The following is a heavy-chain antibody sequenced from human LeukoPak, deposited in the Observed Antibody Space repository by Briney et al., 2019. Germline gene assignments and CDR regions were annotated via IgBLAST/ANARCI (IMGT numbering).Heavy chain of an antibody. CDR2: INAGNGNT. Sequence: RASVKVSCKASGYTCTSYAMHWVRQAPGQRLEWMGWINAGNGNTKYSQKFQGRVTITRDTSASTAYMELSSLRSEDTAVYSCARGVGSGYYLWGQGTLVTVSS. J-gene: IGHJ4*02. V-gene: IGHV1-3*01. CDR3: ARGVGSGYYL. D-gene: IGHD3-3*01. CDR1: GYTCTSYA.